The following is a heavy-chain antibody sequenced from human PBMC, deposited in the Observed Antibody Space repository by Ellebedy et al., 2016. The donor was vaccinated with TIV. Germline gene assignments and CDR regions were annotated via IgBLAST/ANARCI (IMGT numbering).Heavy chain of an antibody. D-gene: IGHD3-22*01. Sequence: MPSETLSLTCSVSGYSISSDYYWGWIRQPPGKGLEWIGGIYHTGNTYYNPSLNSRVTISVDTSKNHFSLKLSSVTAADTAVYYCAKRASDSSGYLYWYFDLWGRGTLVTVSS. J-gene: IGHJ2*01. V-gene: IGHV4-38-2*02. CDR1: GYSISSDYY. CDR2: IYHTGNT. CDR3: AKRASDSSGYLYWYFDL.